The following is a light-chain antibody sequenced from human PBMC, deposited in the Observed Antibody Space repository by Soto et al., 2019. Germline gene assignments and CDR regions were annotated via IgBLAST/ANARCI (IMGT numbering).Light chain of an antibody. V-gene: IGKV3-11*01. CDR2: DAS. CDR3: QQRNNWPSIT. CDR1: QTVGTY. Sequence: EIVLTQFPATLSFSPGETATLSCRASQTVGTYLAWYQQKPGQAPRLLLSDASNRATGVPARFGGSGSGTDFTLTISSLEPEDFAVYFCQQRNNWPSITFGQGTRLEIK. J-gene: IGKJ5*01.